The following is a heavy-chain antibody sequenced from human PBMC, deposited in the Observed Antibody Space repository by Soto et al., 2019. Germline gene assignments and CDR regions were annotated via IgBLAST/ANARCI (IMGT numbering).Heavy chain of an antibody. J-gene: IGHJ4*02. CDR2: VNPNNGDT. D-gene: IGHD3-10*01. CDR1: GYTFSNYD. CDR3: AKVSRKGSAIDFDY. Sequence: QVQLVQSGAELKKPGASLKVSCKASGYTFSNYDMNWVRQATGQGPEWIGWVNPNNGDTGYAQKFQGRVTLTTDISTTTAYMELTSLRSEDTAIYYCAKVSRKGSAIDFDYWGQGTLLTVSS. V-gene: IGHV1-8*01.